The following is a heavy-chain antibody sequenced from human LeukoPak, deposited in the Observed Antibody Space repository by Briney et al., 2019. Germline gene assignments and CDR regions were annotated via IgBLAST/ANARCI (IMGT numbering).Heavy chain of an antibody. J-gene: IGHJ5*02. D-gene: IGHD3-10*02. Sequence: PSETLSLTCAVYGGSFSGYYWSWIRQPPGKGLEWIGEINHSGSTNYSPSLKSRVTISVDTSKNQFSLKLSSVTAADTAVYYCARAPPNRTYFRPWGQGTLVTVSS. CDR2: INHSGST. V-gene: IGHV4-34*01. CDR1: GGSFSGYY. CDR3: ARAPPNRTYFRP.